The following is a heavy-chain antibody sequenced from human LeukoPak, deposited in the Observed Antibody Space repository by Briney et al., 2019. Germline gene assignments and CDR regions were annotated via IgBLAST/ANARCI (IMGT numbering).Heavy chain of an antibody. J-gene: IGHJ4*02. Sequence: ASVKVSCKASGYTFTSYAISWVRQAPGQGREWMGSISAYNGNTTYAQKFQGRVTMTTDTSTSKAYRELRSLRSDDTAVYYCARTYCSSTSCFLDCWGQGTMVTVSS. D-gene: IGHD2-2*01. CDR1: GYTFTSYA. V-gene: IGHV1-18*01. CDR3: ARTYCSSTSCFLDC. CDR2: ISAYNGNT.